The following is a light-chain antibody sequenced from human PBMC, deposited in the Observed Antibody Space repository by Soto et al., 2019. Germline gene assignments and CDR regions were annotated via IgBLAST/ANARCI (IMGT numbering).Light chain of an antibody. CDR2: EVT. Sequence: QSALTQPASVSGSPGQSIAISCTGTRSDVGAYNYVSWYQQHPGKAPKLMISEVTNRPSGVSDRFSGSKSGNTASLTISGLQAEDEAHYHCCSYAGSRTFVFGGGTKVTVL. CDR1: RSDVGAYNY. J-gene: IGLJ3*02. CDR3: CSYAGSRTFV. V-gene: IGLV2-14*01.